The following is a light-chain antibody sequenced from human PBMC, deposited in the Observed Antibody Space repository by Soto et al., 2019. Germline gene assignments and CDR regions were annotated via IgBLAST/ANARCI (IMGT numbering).Light chain of an antibody. J-gene: IGKJ1*01. CDR3: QQRTDRPPWT. CDR2: DAS. Sequence: TQSPVTLSLSPGERATLSCRASQSIGLAIAWYQHKPGQAPRLLIFDASQRATGIPARFRGSGSGTDFTLSISSLEPEDFAVYYCQQRTDRPPWTFGQGTKVDIK. V-gene: IGKV3-11*01. CDR1: QSIGLA.